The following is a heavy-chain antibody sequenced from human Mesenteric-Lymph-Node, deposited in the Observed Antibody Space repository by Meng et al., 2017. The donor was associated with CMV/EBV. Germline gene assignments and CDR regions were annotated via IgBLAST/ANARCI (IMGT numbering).Heavy chain of an antibody. Sequence: SETLSLTCTVSGGSISSSSYYWAWIRQPPGKGLEWIGSISYIGSTHYNPSLKSRVTISLDTSKNQFSLKLSSVTAADTAVYYCARDYSGYGRLDSWGQGTLVTVSS. CDR2: ISYIGST. D-gene: IGHD5-12*01. CDR3: ARDYSGYGRLDS. CDR1: GGSISSSSYY. J-gene: IGHJ4*02. V-gene: IGHV4-39*07.